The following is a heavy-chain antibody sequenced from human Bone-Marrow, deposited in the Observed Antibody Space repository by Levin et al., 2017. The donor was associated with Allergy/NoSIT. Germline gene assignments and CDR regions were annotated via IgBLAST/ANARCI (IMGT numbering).Heavy chain of an antibody. CDR1: GFTFSTYR. CDR3: ARPPSDSWSPFDY. Sequence: PSETLSLTCAASGFTFSTYRMSWVRQAPGKGLVWVSRINNDGITTTYADSVKGRFTISRDNAKNMLYLQMNSLRAEDTAVYYCARPPSDSWSPFDYWGQGTLVTVSS. CDR2: INNDGITT. V-gene: IGHV3-74*03. J-gene: IGHJ4*02. D-gene: IGHD6-13*01.